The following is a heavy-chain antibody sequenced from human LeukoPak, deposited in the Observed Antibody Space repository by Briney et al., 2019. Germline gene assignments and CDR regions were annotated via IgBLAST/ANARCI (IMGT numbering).Heavy chain of an antibody. V-gene: IGHV1-69*13. J-gene: IGHJ6*02. CDR2: IIPIFGTA. CDR3: ARVGSSSSHYYYYYGMDV. Sequence: GASVKVSCKASGYTFTSYYMHWVRQAPGQGLEWMGGIIPIFGTANYAQKFQGRVTITADESTSTAYMELSSLRSEDTAVYYCARVGSSSSHYYYYYGMDVWGQGTTVTVSS. D-gene: IGHD6-6*01. CDR1: GYTFTSYY.